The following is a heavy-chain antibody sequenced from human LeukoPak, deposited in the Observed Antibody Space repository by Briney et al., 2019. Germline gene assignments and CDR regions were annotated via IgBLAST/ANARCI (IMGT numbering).Heavy chain of an antibody. J-gene: IGHJ5*02. CDR2: IYSSGNT. CDR1: GDSIIISTYY. D-gene: IGHD3-10*01. CDR3: ARHPPPGEYSWFDP. V-gene: IGHV4-39*01. Sequence: PSETLSLTCTVSGDSIIISTYYWGWIRQPPGKGPEWIGSIYSSGNTYYNPSLKSRVTISVDTSKNHFSLKLSSVTAADTAVYYCARHPPPGEYSWFDPWGQGILVTVSS.